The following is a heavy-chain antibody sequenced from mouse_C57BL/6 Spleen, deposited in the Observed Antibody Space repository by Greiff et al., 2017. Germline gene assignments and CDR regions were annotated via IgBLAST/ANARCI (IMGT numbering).Heavy chain of an antibody. J-gene: IGHJ3*01. CDR1: GFNIKDDY. Sequence: VQLQQSGAELVRPGASVKLSCTASGFNIKDDYMHWVKQRPEQGLEWIGWIDPENGDTEYASKFQGKATITADTSSNTAYLQLSSLTSEDTAVYYCTTYLNDYPDWGQGTLVTVSA. CDR3: TTYLNDYPD. D-gene: IGHD2-4*01. CDR2: IDPENGDT. V-gene: IGHV14-4*01.